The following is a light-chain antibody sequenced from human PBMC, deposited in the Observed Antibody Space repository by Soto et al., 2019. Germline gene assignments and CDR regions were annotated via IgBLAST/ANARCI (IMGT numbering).Light chain of an antibody. CDR2: AAS. J-gene: IGKJ4*01. CDR1: QSLNFNF. CDR3: QQYGVSPT. V-gene: IGKV3-20*01. Sequence: EILLTQSPGTRSLFPGERATVSCTASQSLNFNFLGWYQKKSGQAPRLLIYAASTRATGIPDRFSGSGSGIDFTLTISRLEPEDSAVYYCQQYGVSPTFGGGTKVDI.